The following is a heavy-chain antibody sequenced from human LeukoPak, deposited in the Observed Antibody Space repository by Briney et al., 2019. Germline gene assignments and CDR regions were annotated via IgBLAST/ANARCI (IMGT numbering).Heavy chain of an antibody. J-gene: IGHJ6*02. D-gene: IGHD3-10*01. CDR3: AKVPDYYDYAMDV. V-gene: IGHV6-1*01. Sequence: SQTLSLTCAISVDSVTSNRVAWNWIRQSPSRGLKWLGRTYYRSKWYNDYAVFVKSRITINPDTSKNQFSLQLNSVTLEDTAVYYCAKVPDYYDYAMDVWGQGTTVTVSS. CDR2: TYYRSKWYN. CDR1: VDSVTSNRVA.